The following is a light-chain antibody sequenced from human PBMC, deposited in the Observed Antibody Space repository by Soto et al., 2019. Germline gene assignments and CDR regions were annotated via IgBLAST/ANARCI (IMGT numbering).Light chain of an antibody. CDR1: SSNIGSNS. Sequence: QSVLTQPPSASGTPGQRVTISCSGSSSNIGSNSVNWYQQLPGPAPKLLIYSNNQRPSGVPDRFSGSKSGTSASLAISGFQSEDEADYYCAAWDDSLNGPVFGGGTKLTVL. CDR3: AAWDDSLNGPV. V-gene: IGLV1-44*01. J-gene: IGLJ3*02. CDR2: SNN.